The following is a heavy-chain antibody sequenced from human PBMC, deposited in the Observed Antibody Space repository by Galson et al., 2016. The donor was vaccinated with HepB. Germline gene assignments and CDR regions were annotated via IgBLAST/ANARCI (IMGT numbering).Heavy chain of an antibody. D-gene: IGHD3-9*01. J-gene: IGHJ5*02. V-gene: IGHV3-15*01. CDR3: TTYYGNILTAYRWFDP. Sequence: SLRLSCAASGFTFSDAWMNRVRQAPGEGLEWVGRIKRKTDGGTTDYAAPVEGRFTISRDDSKNTLYLQMNNLKNEDTAVYYCTTYYGNILTAYRWFDPWGQGTLVTVSS. CDR2: IKRKTDGGTT. CDR1: GFTFSDAW.